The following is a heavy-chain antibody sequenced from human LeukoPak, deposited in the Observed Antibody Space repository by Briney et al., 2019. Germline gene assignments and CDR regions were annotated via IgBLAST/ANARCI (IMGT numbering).Heavy chain of an antibody. V-gene: IGHV4-34*01. D-gene: IGHD3-10*01. CDR1: GGSFSGYY. Sequence: KPSETLSLTCAVYGGSFSGYYWSWIRQPPGKGLEWIGEINHSGSTNYNPSLKSRVTISVDTSKNQFSLKLSSVTAADTAVYYCARGGYRGSHYGYYYYYGMDVWGQGTTVTVSS. J-gene: IGHJ6*02. CDR3: ARGGYRGSHYGYYYYYGMDV. CDR2: INHSGST.